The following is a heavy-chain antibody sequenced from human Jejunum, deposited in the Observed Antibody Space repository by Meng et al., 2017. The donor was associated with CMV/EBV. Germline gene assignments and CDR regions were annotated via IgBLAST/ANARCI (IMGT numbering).Heavy chain of an antibody. CDR3: AREIRPIDY. CDR2: ISSSGSTI. CDR1: GFNFKESY. J-gene: IGHJ4*02. D-gene: IGHD3-10*01. Sequence: LYCTAYGFNFKESYMRWIRRARGKGLGWVTYISSSGSTIYYADSVKRRFTISSDNASNSLYLQMNSLRADDTAVYYCAREIRPIDYWGQGTLVTVSS. V-gene: IGHV3-11*01.